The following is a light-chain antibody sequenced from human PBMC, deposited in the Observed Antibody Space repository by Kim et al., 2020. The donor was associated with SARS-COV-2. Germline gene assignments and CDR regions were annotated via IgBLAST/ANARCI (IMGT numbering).Light chain of an antibody. CDR1: SGSIDDNY. V-gene: IGLV6-57*03. CDR2: EDD. Sequence: GKTITIACTRSSGSIDDNYVQWYQQRPGGVPIIVIYEDDQRPSGVSARFSGSIDNSSNSASLTISGLKTEDEADYYCQSYNRSNGVFGGGTQLTVL. CDR3: QSYNRSNGV. J-gene: IGLJ2*01.